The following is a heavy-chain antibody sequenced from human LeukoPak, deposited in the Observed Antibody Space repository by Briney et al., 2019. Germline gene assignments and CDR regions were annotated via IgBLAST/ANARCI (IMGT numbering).Heavy chain of an antibody. CDR1: GFTFSSYA. CDR3: VRVGTSFDI. CDR2: ISGSGGST. J-gene: IGHJ3*02. Sequence: GGSLRLSCAASGFTFSSYAMSWVRQAPGKGLEWVSAISGSGGSTYYADSVKGRFTISRDNAKNSLYLQMNSLRVEDTAVYYCVRVGTSFDIWGQGTMVTVSS. V-gene: IGHV3-23*01. D-gene: IGHD7-27*01.